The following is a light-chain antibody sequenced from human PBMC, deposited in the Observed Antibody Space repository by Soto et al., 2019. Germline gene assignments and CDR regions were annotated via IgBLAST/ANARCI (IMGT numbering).Light chain of an antibody. V-gene: IGLV2-14*02. CDR3: SSYTSSYTYV. J-gene: IGLJ1*01. Sequence: SVLTQPASVSGSPGQSITISCTGTVGLVSWYQQHPGKVPKLIIYDDTKRPSGVSSRFSGSKSGNTASLTISGLQTEDEADYYCSSYTSSYTYVFGTGTKVTVL. CDR2: DDT. CDR1: VGL.